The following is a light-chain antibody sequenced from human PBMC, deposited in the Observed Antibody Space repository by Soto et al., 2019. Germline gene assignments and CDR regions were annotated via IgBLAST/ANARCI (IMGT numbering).Light chain of an antibody. CDR3: QKYSSVPV. CDR1: QGIRNF. Sequence: DIPMTQSPTSLSASVGDRDTITCRASQGIRNFVAWYQQKPGKAPKLLIYAASTLQSGVPSRFSGSGSGTDFTLTINSLQTEDVATYSCQKYSSVPVFGPGTKVEI. V-gene: IGKV1-27*01. J-gene: IGKJ3*01. CDR2: AAS.